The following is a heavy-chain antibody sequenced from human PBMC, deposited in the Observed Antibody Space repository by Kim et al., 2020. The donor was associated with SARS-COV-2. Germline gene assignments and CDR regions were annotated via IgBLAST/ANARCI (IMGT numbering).Heavy chain of an antibody. D-gene: IGHD6-19*01. J-gene: IGHJ5*01. V-gene: IGHV3-21*01. CDR2: IGAGGSDT. Sequence: GGSLRLSCAASGFTFSSFGMNWVRQAPGKGLEWVSSIGAGGSDTYYADSVKGRFTISRDNAENSLYLQMHSLRAEDTAVYYCARVGLHDGAQWYADSWG. CDR3: ARVGLHDGAQWYADS. CDR1: GFTFSSFG.